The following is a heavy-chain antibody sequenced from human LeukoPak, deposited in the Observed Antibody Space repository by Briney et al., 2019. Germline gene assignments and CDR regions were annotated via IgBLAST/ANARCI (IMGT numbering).Heavy chain of an antibody. D-gene: IGHD2-15*01. CDR2: ISGSSGII. Sequence: GGSLRLSCAASGFTFNTYTMNWVRQAPGKGLEWVSYISGSSGIIDYADSVRGRFTISRDNAKNSLYLQMNSLRAEDTAVYYCAKQLGYCSDGSCYFPYWGQGTLVTVSS. CDR1: GFTFNTYT. V-gene: IGHV3-48*01. CDR3: AKQLGYCSDGSCYFPY. J-gene: IGHJ4*02.